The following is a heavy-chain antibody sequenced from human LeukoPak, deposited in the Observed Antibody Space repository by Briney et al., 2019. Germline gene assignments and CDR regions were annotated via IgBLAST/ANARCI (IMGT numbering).Heavy chain of an antibody. V-gene: IGHV4-39*07. CDR1: GGSISSSSYY. D-gene: IGHD3-22*01. Sequence: PSETLSLTCTVSGGSISSSSYYWGWICQPPGKGLEWIGSIYYSGSTYYNPSLKSRVTISVDTSKNQFSLKLSSVTAADTAVYYCARTDSYYDSPGGSFDPWGQGTLVTVSS. CDR2: IYYSGST. CDR3: ARTDSYYDSPGGSFDP. J-gene: IGHJ5*02.